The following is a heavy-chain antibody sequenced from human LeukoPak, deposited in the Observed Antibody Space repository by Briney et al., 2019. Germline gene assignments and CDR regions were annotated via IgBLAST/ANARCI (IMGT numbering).Heavy chain of an antibody. CDR3: ARVLYYGSGSYGMDV. CDR2: IIPILGIA. V-gene: IGHV1-69*04. J-gene: IGHJ6*02. Sequence: ASVKVSCKASGGTFSSYAISWVRQAPGQGLEWMGRIIPILGIANYAQKFQGRVTITADKYTSTAYMELSSLRSEDTAVYYCARVLYYGSGSYGMDVWGQGTTVTVSS. D-gene: IGHD3-10*01. CDR1: GGTFSSYA.